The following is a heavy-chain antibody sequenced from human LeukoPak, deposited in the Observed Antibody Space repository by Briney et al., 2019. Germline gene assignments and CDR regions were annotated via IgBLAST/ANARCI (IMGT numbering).Heavy chain of an antibody. D-gene: IGHD1-26*01. Sequence: GASVKVSCKASGYTFTSYGISWVRQAPGQGLEWMGWISTYNGNTNYARKLQGKVTMTTDTSTRTAYMELRSLRSDDTAVYYCARVRVGATRGGDYWGQGTLVTVSS. V-gene: IGHV1-18*01. CDR3: ARVRVGATRGGDY. J-gene: IGHJ4*02. CDR2: ISTYNGNT. CDR1: GYTFTSYG.